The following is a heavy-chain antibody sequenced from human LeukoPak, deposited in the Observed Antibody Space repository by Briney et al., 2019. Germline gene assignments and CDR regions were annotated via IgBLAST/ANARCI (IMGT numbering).Heavy chain of an antibody. Sequence: SSETLSLTCTVSGGSISSSSYYLGWIRQPPGKGLEWIGSIYYSGSTYYNPSLKSRVTISVDTSKNQFSLKLSSVTAADTAVYYCARQEIVVVPAAIWFDPWGQGTLVTVSS. J-gene: IGHJ5*02. D-gene: IGHD2-2*01. CDR3: ARQEIVVVPAAIWFDP. V-gene: IGHV4-39*01. CDR2: IYYSGST. CDR1: GGSISSSSYY.